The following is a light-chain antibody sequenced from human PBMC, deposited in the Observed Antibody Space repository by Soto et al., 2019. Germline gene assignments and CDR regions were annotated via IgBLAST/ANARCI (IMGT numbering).Light chain of an antibody. Sequence: ENVLTQSPGTLSLSPGERATLSCRASHSVSSNFLAWYQQKPGQAPRLLIYGASSRATGIPDRFSGSGSETDFTLTISRLEPEDFALYWCQQYATSPITFGQGTRLEIK. V-gene: IGKV3-20*01. CDR1: HSVSSNF. CDR3: QQYATSPIT. CDR2: GAS. J-gene: IGKJ5*01.